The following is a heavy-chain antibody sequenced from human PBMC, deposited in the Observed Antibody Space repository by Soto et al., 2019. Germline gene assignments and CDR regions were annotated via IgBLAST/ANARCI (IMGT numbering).Heavy chain of an antibody. CDR2: IKQDGSEK. V-gene: IGHV3-7*01. D-gene: IGHD6-19*01. CDR1: GFTFSSYW. CDR3: ARGTTRAPGWQWPYTASYYGMDV. Sequence: EVQLVESGGGLVQPGGSLRLSCAASGFTFSSYWMSWVRQAPGKGLEWVANIKQDGSEKYYVDSVKGRFTISRDNAKNSLFLQMNGLRAEDTAVYYCARGTTRAPGWQWPYTASYYGMDVWCQGTTVTVSS. J-gene: IGHJ6*02.